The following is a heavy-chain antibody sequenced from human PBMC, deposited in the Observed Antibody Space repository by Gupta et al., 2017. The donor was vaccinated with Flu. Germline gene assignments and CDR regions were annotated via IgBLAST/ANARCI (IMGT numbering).Heavy chain of an antibody. J-gene: IGHJ1*01. Sequence: QVHLVQSGAELKKPGSSVKVSCTASGGSFNTDTFNWVRQAPGQRLEWMGSVIPRCSPARYAEKFQGRVTITADRSTTTAFMEINSLTSDDAATDYCVRQLGEDWGQGTLVTVSS. V-gene: IGHV1-69*08. D-gene: IGHD3-16*01. CDR2: VIPRCSPA. CDR3: VRQLGED. CDR1: GGSFNTDT.